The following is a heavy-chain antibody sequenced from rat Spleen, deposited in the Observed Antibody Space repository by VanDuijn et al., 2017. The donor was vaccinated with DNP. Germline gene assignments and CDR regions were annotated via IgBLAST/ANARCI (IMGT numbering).Heavy chain of an antibody. J-gene: IGHJ4*01. CDR2: IGSDGYAP. CDR3: ARLPGYNAMDA. Sequence: EVQLVESGGGLVLPGRSLKLSCAASGFTFSDYYMAWVRQAPTKGLEWVAYIGSDGYAPYYGDSVKGRFTVSRDNAKSSLYLQMDSLRSEDTATYYCARLPGYNAMDAWGQGTSVTVSS. D-gene: IGHD1-4*01. CDR1: GFTFSDYY. V-gene: IGHV5-20*01.